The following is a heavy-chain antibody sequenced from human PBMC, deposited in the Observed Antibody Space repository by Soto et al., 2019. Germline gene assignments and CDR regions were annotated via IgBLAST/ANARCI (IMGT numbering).Heavy chain of an antibody. D-gene: IGHD5-18*01. CDR1: GGSFSGYY. Sequence: SETLSLTCAVYGGSFSGYYWSWIRQPPGKGLEWIGEINHSGSTNYNPSLKSRVTISVDTSKNQFSLKLSSVTAADTAVYYCARGNLRGYSYVGDKQMGVAFDIWGQGTMVTVS. J-gene: IGHJ3*02. V-gene: IGHV4-34*01. CDR3: ARGNLRGYSYVGDKQMGVAFDI. CDR2: INHSGST.